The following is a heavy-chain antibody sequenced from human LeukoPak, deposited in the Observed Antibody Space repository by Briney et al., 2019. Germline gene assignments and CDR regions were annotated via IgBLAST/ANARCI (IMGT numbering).Heavy chain of an antibody. CDR1: GYTFTSYA. Sequence: ASVTVSCKASGYTFTSYAMHWVRQAPGQRLEWMGWINAGNGNTKYSQKFQGRVTITRDTSASTAYMELSSLRSEDTAVYYCARATFLSSKYYYYGMDVWGQGTTVTVSS. CDR3: ARATFLSSKYYYYGMDV. V-gene: IGHV1-3*01. J-gene: IGHJ6*02. CDR2: INAGNGNT.